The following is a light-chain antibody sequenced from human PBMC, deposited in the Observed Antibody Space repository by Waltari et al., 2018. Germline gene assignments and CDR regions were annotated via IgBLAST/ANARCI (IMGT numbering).Light chain of an antibody. V-gene: IGKV3-20*01. J-gene: IGKJ1*01. CDR2: DAS. CDR3: QHYVRLPVT. CDR1: QSVGRA. Sequence: VLTQSPGTLSLSPGERATLSCRASQSVGRALAWYQQKPGPAPRLLIYDASIRATGVPDRFSGSGSGTDFSLTISRLEPEDVAVYNCQHYVRLPVTFGQGTKVE.